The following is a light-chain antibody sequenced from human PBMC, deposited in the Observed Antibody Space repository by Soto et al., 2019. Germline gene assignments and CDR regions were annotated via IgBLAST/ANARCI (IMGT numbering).Light chain of an antibody. Sequence: DIPMTQSPSSLSASVGDRLTITCRASQSIARYLNWYQQKPGQAPRLLISAASDLHSGVPSRFIGGGAGTQFTLAISNLQPEDFATYDCQQSYSPPLTLRRRHQGGDQT. CDR2: AAS. CDR3: QQSYSPPLT. J-gene: IGKJ4*01. CDR1: QSIARY. V-gene: IGKV1-39*01.